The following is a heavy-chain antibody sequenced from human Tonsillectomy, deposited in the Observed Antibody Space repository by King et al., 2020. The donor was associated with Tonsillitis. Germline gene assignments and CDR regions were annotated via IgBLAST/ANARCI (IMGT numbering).Heavy chain of an antibody. CDR1: GASFSGYH. CDR3: ARVIGSSTYYPDY. Sequence: VQLQQWGAGLLKPSETLSLTCAVYGASFSGYHWSWIRQPPGKGLEWIGEINHSGSTNYNPSLKSRVTISVDTSMNQFSLKLNSVTAADTAVYYWARVIGSSTYYPDYWGQGTLVTVSS. V-gene: IGHV4-34*01. D-gene: IGHD3-22*01. J-gene: IGHJ4*02. CDR2: INHSGST.